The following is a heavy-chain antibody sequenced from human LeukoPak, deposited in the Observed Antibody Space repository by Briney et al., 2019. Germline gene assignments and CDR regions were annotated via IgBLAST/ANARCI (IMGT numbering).Heavy chain of an antibody. CDR3: ARDHGYYDSSGYYGLDY. CDR1: GFTFSSYA. D-gene: IGHD3-22*01. V-gene: IGHV3-30-3*01. Sequence: GRSLRLSCAASGFTFSSYAMHWVRQAPGKGLEWVAVISYDGSNKYYADSVKGRFTISRDNSKNTLYLQMNSLRAEDTAVYYCARDHGYYDSSGYYGLDYWGQGTLVTVSS. J-gene: IGHJ4*02. CDR2: ISYDGSNK.